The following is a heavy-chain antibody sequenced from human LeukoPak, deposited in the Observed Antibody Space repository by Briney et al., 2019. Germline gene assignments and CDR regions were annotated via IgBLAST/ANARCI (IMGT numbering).Heavy chain of an antibody. J-gene: IGHJ5*02. CDR1: GYTFTGYY. Sequence: ASVKVSCKASGYTFTGYYMHWVRQAPGQGLEWMGWINPNSGGTNYAQKFQGWVTMTRDTSISTAYMELSRLRSDDTAVYYCARDRGSSWYDDTTNRWFDPWGQGTLVAVTS. CDR2: INPNSGGT. V-gene: IGHV1-2*04. CDR3: ARDRGSSWYDDTTNRWFDP. D-gene: IGHD6-13*01.